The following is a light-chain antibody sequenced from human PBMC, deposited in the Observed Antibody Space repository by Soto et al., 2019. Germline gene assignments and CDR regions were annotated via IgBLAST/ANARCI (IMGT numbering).Light chain of an antibody. V-gene: IGKV1-39*01. Sequence: DIEMTQSPSSLPASVGDRFTITCRAIQSISSYVNWYQQKPGKAPNLLIYTASNLESGVPSRFSGSGSGTDFTLTISSLQPEDFATYFCQQGYSRPRAFGQGTKVDI. CDR2: TAS. J-gene: IGKJ1*01. CDR3: QQGYSRPRA. CDR1: QSISSY.